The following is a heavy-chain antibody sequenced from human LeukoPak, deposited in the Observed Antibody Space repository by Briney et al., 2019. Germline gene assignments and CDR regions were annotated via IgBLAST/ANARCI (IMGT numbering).Heavy chain of an antibody. CDR1: GFTFSSFG. V-gene: IGHV3-30*02. Sequence: GGSLRLSCAASGFTFSSFGMHWVRQAPGKGLEWVAFIRYDGTDKYYAVSVKGRFTISRDNSKNTLYLQMNSLRPEDTAVYYCAPRVVVITAPFDYWGQGTLVTVSS. D-gene: IGHD2-21*01. J-gene: IGHJ4*02. CDR2: IRYDGTDK. CDR3: APRVVVITAPFDY.